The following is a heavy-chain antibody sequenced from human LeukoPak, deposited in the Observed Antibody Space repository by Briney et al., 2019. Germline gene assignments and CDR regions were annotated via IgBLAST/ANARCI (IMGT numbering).Heavy chain of an antibody. J-gene: IGHJ4*02. CDR3: ATGPESGYEYAFDY. Sequence: ASVKVSCKVSGYTLTELSMHWVRQAPGKGLEWMGGFDPEDGETIYAQKFQGRVTMTEDTSTDTAYMELSSLRSEDTAVYYCATGPESGYEYAFDYWGQGTLFTVSS. CDR1: GYTLTELS. CDR2: FDPEDGET. V-gene: IGHV1-24*01. D-gene: IGHD5-12*01.